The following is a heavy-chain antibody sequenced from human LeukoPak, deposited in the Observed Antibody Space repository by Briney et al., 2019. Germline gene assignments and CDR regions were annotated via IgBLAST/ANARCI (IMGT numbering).Heavy chain of an antibody. D-gene: IGHD6-13*01. CDR3: ARVPYSSSRYSFDY. J-gene: IGHJ4*02. Sequence: SGPALVKPTQTLTLTCTFSGFSLSTSGMCVSWIRQPPGKALEWLALIDWDDDKYYSTSLKTRLTISKDTSKNQVVLTMTNMDPVDTATYYCARVPYSSSRYSFDYWGQGTLVTVSS. V-gene: IGHV2-70*01. CDR2: IDWDDDK. CDR1: GFSLSTSGMC.